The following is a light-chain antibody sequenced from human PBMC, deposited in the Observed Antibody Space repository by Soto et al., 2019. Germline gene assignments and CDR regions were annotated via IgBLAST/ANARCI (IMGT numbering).Light chain of an antibody. CDR2: ATS. J-gene: IGKJ4*01. V-gene: IGKV1-12*01. Sequence: DIQMTQSPSSVSAPVGDRVTITCRASQGISSWLGWYRQKPGKAPELLIYATSILQSGVPSRFSGSGSGTDFTLTINSLQPEDFATYYCQQGNSYPHSFGGGTKVEIK. CDR1: QGISSW. CDR3: QQGNSYPHS.